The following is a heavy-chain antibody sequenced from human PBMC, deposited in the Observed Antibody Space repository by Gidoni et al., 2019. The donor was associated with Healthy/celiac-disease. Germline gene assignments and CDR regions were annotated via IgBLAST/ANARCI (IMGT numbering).Heavy chain of an antibody. CDR1: GGTLSSYA. Sequence: QVQLVQSGAEVKKPGSSVKVSCKASGGTLSSYAISWLQQAPGQGLEWMGGIIPNFGTANYAQKFQGRVTITADESTSTAYMELSSLRSEDTAVYYCARVGEYCSGGSCYSSDLYYFDYWGQGTLVTVSS. V-gene: IGHV1-69*01. D-gene: IGHD2-15*01. CDR2: IIPNFGTA. J-gene: IGHJ4*02. CDR3: ARVGEYCSGGSCYSSDLYYFDY.